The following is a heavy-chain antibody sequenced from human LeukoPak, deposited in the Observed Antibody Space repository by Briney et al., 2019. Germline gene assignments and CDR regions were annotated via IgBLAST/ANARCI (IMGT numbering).Heavy chain of an antibody. D-gene: IGHD1-1*01. V-gene: IGHV3-23*01. CDR1: GFTFSSNA. CDR3: AKDLDLADY. J-gene: IGHJ4*02. CDR2: ISGSGGST. Sequence: PGGSLRLSCAASGFTFSSNAMNWVRRAPGKGLEWVSAISGSGGSTYYADSVKGQFTISRDNSKNTLYLQMNSLRAEDTAVYYCAKDLDLADYWGQGTLVTVSS.